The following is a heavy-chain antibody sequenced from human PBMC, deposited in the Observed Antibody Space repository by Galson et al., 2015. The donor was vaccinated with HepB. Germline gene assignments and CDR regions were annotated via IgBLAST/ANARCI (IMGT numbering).Heavy chain of an antibody. V-gene: IGHV3-30*18. CDR3: AKEKYSSSWYALVDY. CDR1: GFTFSSYG. J-gene: IGHJ4*02. CDR2: ISYDGSNK. D-gene: IGHD6-13*01. Sequence: SLRLSCAASGFTFSSYGMHWVRQAPGKGLEWVAVISYDGSNKYYADSVKGRFTISRDNSKNTLYLQMNSLRAEDTAVYYCAKEKYSSSWYALVDYGGQGTLVTVSS.